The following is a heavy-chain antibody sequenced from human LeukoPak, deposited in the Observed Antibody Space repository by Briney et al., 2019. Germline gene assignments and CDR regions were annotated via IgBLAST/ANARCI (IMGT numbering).Heavy chain of an antibody. V-gene: IGHV3-13*01. D-gene: IGHD4-17*01. CDR2: IGTAGDT. CDR3: ARLRSAAFDI. Sequence: GGSLRLSCAASGFTFSSSDMHWVRQATGKGLEWFSAIGTAGDTYYPGSVKGRFTISRENAKNSLYLQMNSLRAGDTAVYYCARLRSAAFDIWGQGTMVTVSS. CDR1: GFTFSSSD. J-gene: IGHJ3*02.